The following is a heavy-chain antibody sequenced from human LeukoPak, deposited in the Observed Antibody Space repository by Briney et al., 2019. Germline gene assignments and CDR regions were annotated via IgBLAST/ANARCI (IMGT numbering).Heavy chain of an antibody. CDR3: AGGKMVRGVIAFGYYYYYMDV. CDR2: IKQDGSQK. V-gene: IGHV3-7*01. D-gene: IGHD3-10*01. CDR1: KFTFSSYW. Sequence: GGSLRLSCAASKFTFSSYWMSWVRQAPGKGLEWVANIKQDGSQKYYVDSVKGRFTISRDNAKNSLYLQMNSLRAEDTAVYYCAGGKMVRGVIAFGYYYYYMDVWGKGTTVTISS. J-gene: IGHJ6*03.